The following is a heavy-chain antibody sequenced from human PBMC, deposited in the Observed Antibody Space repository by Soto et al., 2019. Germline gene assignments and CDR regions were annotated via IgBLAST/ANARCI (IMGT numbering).Heavy chain of an antibody. J-gene: IGHJ2*01. CDR2: IHGGGGAT. CDR3: SKFEGHSLEYCYLDF. Sequence: EVQLLESGGGLVQPGGSLRLSCAASGFTFSAYAMGWVRQAPGKGLEWVSTIHGGGGATHYADSVKGRFTISRDHSNTTLSAQMNSLRAEDTAVYYCSKFEGHSLEYCYLDFWGRGTLVTVSS. CDR1: GFTFSAYA. V-gene: IGHV3-23*01. D-gene: IGHD1-1*01.